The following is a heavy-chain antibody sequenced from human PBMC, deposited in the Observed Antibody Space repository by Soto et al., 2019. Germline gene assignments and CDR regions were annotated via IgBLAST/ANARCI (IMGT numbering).Heavy chain of an antibody. CDR1: GGSISSGGYY. CDR3: ARGNTVVDGNFDY. CDR2: IYYSGST. V-gene: IGHV4-61*08. Sequence: PSETLSLTCTVSGGSISSGGYYWSWIRQHPGKGLEWIGYIYYSGSTNYNPSLKSRVTISVDTSKNQFSLKLSSVTAADTAVYYCARGNTVVDGNFDYWGHGTMVTVSS. D-gene: IGHD3-22*01. J-gene: IGHJ4*01.